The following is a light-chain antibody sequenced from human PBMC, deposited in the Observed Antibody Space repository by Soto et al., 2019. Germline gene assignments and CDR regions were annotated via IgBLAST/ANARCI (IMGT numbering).Light chain of an antibody. CDR1: QSVSSN. Sequence: ELLMTQSPATLSGSPGERAILSCRASQSVSSNLAWYQQKPGQAPRLLIYGASTRPIGIPARFSGTGSETEFTLTISSLKSEDFAVYYCQQYSRWTRAFGQGTQVDIK. V-gene: IGKV3-15*01. CDR3: QQYSRWTRA. J-gene: IGKJ1*01. CDR2: GAS.